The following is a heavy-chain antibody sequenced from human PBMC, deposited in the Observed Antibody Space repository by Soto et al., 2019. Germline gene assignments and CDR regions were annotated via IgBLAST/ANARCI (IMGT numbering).Heavy chain of an antibody. V-gene: IGHV1-8*01. CDR3: ARGKLVRFLEWTPNWFDP. CDR2: MNPNSGNT. D-gene: IGHD3-3*01. CDR1: GYTFTSYD. J-gene: IGHJ5*02. Sequence: ASVKVSCKASGYTFTSYDINWVRQATGQGLEWMGWMNPNSGNTGYAQKFQGRVTMTRNTSISTAYMELSSLRSEDTAVYYCARGKLVRFLEWTPNWFDPWGQGTLVTVSS.